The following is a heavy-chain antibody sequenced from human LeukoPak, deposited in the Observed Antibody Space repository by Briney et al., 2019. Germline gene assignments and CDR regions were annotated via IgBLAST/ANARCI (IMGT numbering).Heavy chain of an antibody. CDR2: ISSSSSYI. V-gene: IGHV3-21*01. CDR3: ARDPGIVVVVAAYNWFDP. Sequence: GGSLRLSCAASGSTFSSYSMNWVRQAPGKGLEWVSSISSSSSYIYYADSVKGRFTISRDNAKNSLYLQMNSLRAEDTAVYYCARDPGIVVVVAAYNWFDPWGQGTLVTVSS. J-gene: IGHJ5*02. CDR1: GSTFSSYS. D-gene: IGHD2-15*01.